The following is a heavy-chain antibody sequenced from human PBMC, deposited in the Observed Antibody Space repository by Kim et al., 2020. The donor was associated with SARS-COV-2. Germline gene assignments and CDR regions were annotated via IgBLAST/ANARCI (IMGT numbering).Heavy chain of an antibody. CDR2: MNPNSGNT. CDR3: ARGRADYVWGSYRGSTDY. D-gene: IGHD3-16*02. Sequence: ASVKVSCKASGYTFTSYDINWVRQATGQGLEWMGWMNPNSGNTGYAQKFQGRVTMTRNTSISTAYMELSSLRSEDTAVYYCARGRADYVWGSYRGSTDYWGQGTLVTVSS. CDR1: GYTFTSYD. V-gene: IGHV1-8*01. J-gene: IGHJ4*02.